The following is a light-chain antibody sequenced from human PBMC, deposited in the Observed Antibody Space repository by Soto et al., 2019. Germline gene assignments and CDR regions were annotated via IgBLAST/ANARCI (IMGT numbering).Light chain of an antibody. Sequence: EIVLTQSPATLSLSPGERATLSCRASQSVSSYLVWYQQKPGQAPRLLIYDASNRATGIPARFSGSGSGTDFTLTISSLEPEVFAVYYCQQRSNWPPGYTFGQGTKLEIK. CDR1: QSVSSY. V-gene: IGKV3-11*01. CDR2: DAS. J-gene: IGKJ2*01. CDR3: QQRSNWPPGYT.